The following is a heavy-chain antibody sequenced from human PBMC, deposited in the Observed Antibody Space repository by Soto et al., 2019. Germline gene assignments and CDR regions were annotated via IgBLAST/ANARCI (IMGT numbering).Heavy chain of an antibody. CDR1: GFTFSNAW. Sequence: GGSLRLSCAASGFTFSNAWMNWVRQAPGKELEWVGRIKSKTDGGTTDYAAPVKGRFTISRDDSKNTLYLQMNSLKTEDTAVYYCTTGDYSNYEAAFDYWGQGTLGTVSS. CDR2: IKSKTDGGTT. CDR3: TTGDYSNYEAAFDY. D-gene: IGHD4-4*01. J-gene: IGHJ4*02. V-gene: IGHV3-15*07.